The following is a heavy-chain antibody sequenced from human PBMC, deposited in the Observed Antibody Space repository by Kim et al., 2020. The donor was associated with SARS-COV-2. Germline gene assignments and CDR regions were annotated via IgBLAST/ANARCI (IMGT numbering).Heavy chain of an antibody. CDR3: ATMATHWYFDL. V-gene: IGHV4-39*01. Sequence: SETLSLTCTVSGGSISSSRSYYWGWIRQPPGKGLEWIGSIYYSGNTYYNPSLKSRVTISVDTSKNQFSLKLRSVTAADTAVYYCATMATHWYFDLWVRGT. CDR2: IYYSGNT. CDR1: GGSISSSRSYY. D-gene: IGHD2-8*01. J-gene: IGHJ2*01.